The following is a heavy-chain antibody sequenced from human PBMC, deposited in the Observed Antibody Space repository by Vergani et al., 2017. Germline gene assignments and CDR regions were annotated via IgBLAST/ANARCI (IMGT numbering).Heavy chain of an antibody. D-gene: IGHD3-16*01. J-gene: IGHJ4*02. CDR3: AKHFRGWGIDY. V-gene: IGHV3-30*02. Sequence: VQLLESGGGLVQPGGSLRLSCATSGSTLSNYDMQWIRQGPGKGLEFVAFIQFDGSNQYYADSVKGRFTLSRDFSKNTLYLQMNSLRTDDTATYYCAKHFRGWGIDYWGQGTQVIVSS. CDR1: GSTLSNYD. CDR2: IQFDGSNQ.